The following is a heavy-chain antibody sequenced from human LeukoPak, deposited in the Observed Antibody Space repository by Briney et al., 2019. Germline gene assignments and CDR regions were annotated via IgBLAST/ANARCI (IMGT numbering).Heavy chain of an antibody. D-gene: IGHD4-17*01. V-gene: IGHV3-23*01. CDR2: ITSGGAP. J-gene: IGHJ3*01. CDR3: ARDPNGDYIGAFEF. CDR1: GFTFSNYA. Sequence: PGGSLRLSCAASGFTFSNYAVMWVRQAPGQGLEWVSAITSGGAPKYADSVKGRFTISRDNSKNTLYLQMNSLRVEDTAQYFWARDPNGDYIGAFEFWGQGTGVTVSS.